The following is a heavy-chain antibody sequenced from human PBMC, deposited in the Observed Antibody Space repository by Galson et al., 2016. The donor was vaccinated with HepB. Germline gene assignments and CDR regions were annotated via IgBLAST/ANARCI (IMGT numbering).Heavy chain of an antibody. J-gene: IGHJ4*02. D-gene: IGHD3-10*01. CDR2: FSGSGDIT. Sequence: SLRLSCAASGFTFSTYAMSWVRQAPGKGLEWVSAFSGSGDITYYADSVRGRFTISRDNSKSMLYLQMNNLRAADTAVYYCAQVRGYGAGSAFDHWGQGTLVPVSS. V-gene: IGHV3-23*01. CDR3: AQVRGYGAGSAFDH. CDR1: GFTFSTYA.